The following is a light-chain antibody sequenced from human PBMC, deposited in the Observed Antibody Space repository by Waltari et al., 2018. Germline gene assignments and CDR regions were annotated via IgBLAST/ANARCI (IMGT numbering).Light chain of an antibody. J-gene: IGLJ2*01. Sequence: QSVLTQPRSVSGSPGQSVTVSYTGPRSDVGAYNFFPWCQQHPSKTPKPLIYEVGKRPSGVLVRFSGSKSGNTASLTISGLQAEDEADYYCCSHAGSSVVFGGGTKLTVL. CDR3: CSHAGSSVV. CDR2: EVG. V-gene: IGLV2-11*01. CDR1: RSDVGAYNF.